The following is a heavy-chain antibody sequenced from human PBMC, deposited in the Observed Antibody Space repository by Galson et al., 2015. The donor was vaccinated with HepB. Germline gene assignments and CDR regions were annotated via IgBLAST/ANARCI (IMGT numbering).Heavy chain of an antibody. CDR1: GYTFTNYG. V-gene: IGHV1-18*01. Sequence: SVKVSCKASGYTFTNYGITWVRQAPGQGLEYMGWISTYNDKANYAHWLQGRVTMTTDTSTSTVYMELRSLGSDDTAVYYCARVVGFYYFDYWGQGTLVTVSS. CDR2: ISTYNDKA. J-gene: IGHJ4*02. D-gene: IGHD2-15*01. CDR3: ARVVGFYYFDY.